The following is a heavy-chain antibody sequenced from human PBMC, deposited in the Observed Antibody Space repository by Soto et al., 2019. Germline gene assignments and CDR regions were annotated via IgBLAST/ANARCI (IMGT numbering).Heavy chain of an antibody. CDR2: ISTNVGAP. Sequence: EVQVSESGGDLVQPGGSLRLSCTTSGFAFTTYAMNWVRQAPGKGLEWVSLISTNVGAPFYADSVKGRFTISRDTSKNTQSLKMNSPRAEDTAMYYCGRRSYGAFDTWGQGTMVTVSS. D-gene: IGHD3-16*02. CDR1: GFAFTTYA. CDR3: GRRSYGAFDT. J-gene: IGHJ3*02. V-gene: IGHV3-23*01.